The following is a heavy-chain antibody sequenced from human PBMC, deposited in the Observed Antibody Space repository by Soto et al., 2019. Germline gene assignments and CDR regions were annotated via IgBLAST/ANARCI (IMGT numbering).Heavy chain of an antibody. CDR2: ISWDGGST. J-gene: IGHJ6*02. CDR1: GFTFDDYT. D-gene: IGHD2-15*01. V-gene: IGHV3-43*01. CDR3: GKDMSVAAMNDDYYYYGMDV. Sequence: PGGSLRLSCAASGFTFDDYTMHWVRQAPGKGLEWVSLISWDGGSTYYADSVKGRFTISRDNSKNSLYLQMNSLRTEDTALYYCGKDMSVAAMNDDYYYYGMDVWGQGTTVTVSS.